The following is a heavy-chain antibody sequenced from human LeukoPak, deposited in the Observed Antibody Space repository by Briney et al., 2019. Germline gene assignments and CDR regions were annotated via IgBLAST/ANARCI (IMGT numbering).Heavy chain of an antibody. CDR1: GFTFSGYA. D-gene: IGHD3-22*01. J-gene: IGHJ4*02. Sequence: GGSLRLSCAASGFTFSGYAMSWVRQAPGKGLEWVSTISGSGRNIYYVDSVKGRFTISRDNSKNTLYLQMNSLKAEDTAVYYCAKEGEGHITMMALLTRDLDYWGQGTLVTVSS. CDR2: ISGSGRNI. CDR3: AKEGEGHITMMALLTRDLDY. V-gene: IGHV3-23*01.